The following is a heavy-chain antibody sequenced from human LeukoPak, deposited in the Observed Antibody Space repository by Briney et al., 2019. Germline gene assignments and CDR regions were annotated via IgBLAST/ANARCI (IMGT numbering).Heavy chain of an antibody. V-gene: IGHV4-39*01. J-gene: IGHJ5*02. CDR2: IYSSGST. Sequence: PSETLSLTCTVSGDSISSSSYYWGWLRQPPGKGLEWIGNIYSSGSTYYNPSLKSRVTISVDTSKNQFSLRLYSVTAADTAVYYCARLSLLLWFGELRYKWFDPWGQGTLVTVSS. CDR1: GDSISSSSYY. CDR3: ARLSLLLWFGELRYKWFDP. D-gene: IGHD3-10*01.